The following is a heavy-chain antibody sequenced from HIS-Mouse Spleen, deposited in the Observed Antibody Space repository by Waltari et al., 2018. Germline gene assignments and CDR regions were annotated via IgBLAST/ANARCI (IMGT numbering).Heavy chain of an antibody. V-gene: IGHV3-43*01. CDR2: MSWDGCST. CDR1: GFTFDDYT. J-gene: IGHJ1*01. D-gene: IGHD6-13*01. CDR3: AKDGEAGDFQH. Sequence: EVQLVESGVVVVQPGGSLRLSCAASGFTFDDYTRHWVRQGPGKGLGLVSLMSWDGCSTYYADSVKGRFTISRDNSKNSLYVQMNSLRTEDTALYYCAKDGEAGDFQHWGQGTLVTVSS.